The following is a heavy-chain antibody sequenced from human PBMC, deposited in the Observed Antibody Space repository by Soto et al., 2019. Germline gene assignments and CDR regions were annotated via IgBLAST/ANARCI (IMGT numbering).Heavy chain of an antibody. V-gene: IGHV1-58*02. CDR2: IVVASGQT. CDR1: GSGFISSG. CDR3: SADRPDIGVGWWV. Sequence: SVKVSCKASGSGFISSGIQWVRQAHGQRLEWIGWIVVASGQTNYAQNFRGRVAITRDTSTATAYIELTGLTSEDTAVYFCSADRPDIGVGWWVWGQGTTVTAP. D-gene: IGHD2-15*01. J-gene: IGHJ6*02.